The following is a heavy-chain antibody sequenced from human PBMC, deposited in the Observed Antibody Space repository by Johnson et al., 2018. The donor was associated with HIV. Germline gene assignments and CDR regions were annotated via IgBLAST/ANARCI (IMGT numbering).Heavy chain of an antibody. CDR1: RFTFSSYA. CDR2: IDSRGSII. J-gene: IGHJ3*02. Sequence: MQLVESGGGVLQPGRSLRLSCAAPRFTFSSYAMHWVRQAPGKGLEWVSYIDSRGSIIYSADSVQGRFTISRDNAKNSLYLQMNSLRAEDAAVYYCARDRDGQQWRSAFDIWGQGTMVTVSS. CDR3: ARDRDGQQWRSAFDI. D-gene: IGHD6-19*01. V-gene: IGHV3-48*03.